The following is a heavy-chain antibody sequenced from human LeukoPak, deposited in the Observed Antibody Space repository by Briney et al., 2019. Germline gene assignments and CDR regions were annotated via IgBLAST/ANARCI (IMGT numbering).Heavy chain of an antibody. CDR3: ARGAQLTDY. Sequence: GGSLRLSCAASGFTFNTYGMHWVRQAPGKGLEYVSGIGPDGGTTYYAKSVKGRFTISRDNSKSMVYLQMGSLTADDMAVYYCARGAQLTDYWGQGTLSPSPQ. J-gene: IGHJ4*02. V-gene: IGHV3-64*01. CDR1: GFTFNTYG. D-gene: IGHD6-13*01. CDR2: IGPDGGTT.